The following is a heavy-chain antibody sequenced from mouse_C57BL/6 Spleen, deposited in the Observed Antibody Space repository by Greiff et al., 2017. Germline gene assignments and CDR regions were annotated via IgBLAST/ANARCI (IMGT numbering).Heavy chain of an antibody. J-gene: IGHJ4*01. CDR2: ISSGSSTI. CDR1: GFTFSDYG. Sequence: VKLVESGGGLVKPGGSLKLSCAASGFTFSDYGMHWVRQAPEKGLEWVAYISSGSSTISYADTVKGRFTISRDNAKNTLFLQMTSLRSEDTAMYYCARGYDMDYWGQGTSGTVSS. CDR3: ARGYDMDY. D-gene: IGHD2-2*01. V-gene: IGHV5-17*01.